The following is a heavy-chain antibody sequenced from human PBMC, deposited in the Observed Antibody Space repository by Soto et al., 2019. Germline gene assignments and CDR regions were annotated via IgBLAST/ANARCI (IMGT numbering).Heavy chain of an antibody. J-gene: IGHJ5*02. Sequence: SETLSLTCAVYGGSFSGYYWSWIRQPPGKGLEWIGEINHSGSTNYNPSHKSRVTISVDTSKNQFSLKLISVTAADMAVYYCARGIYGSGSYYGWFDPWGQGTLVTVSS. CDR1: GGSFSGYY. V-gene: IGHV4-34*01. D-gene: IGHD3-10*01. CDR2: INHSGST. CDR3: ARGIYGSGSYYGWFDP.